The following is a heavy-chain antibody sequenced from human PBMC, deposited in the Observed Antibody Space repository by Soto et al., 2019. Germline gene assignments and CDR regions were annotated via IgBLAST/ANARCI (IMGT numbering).Heavy chain of an antibody. CDR3: ARGRSGSYYSRVYYFDY. CDR2: IWYDGSNK. CDR1: GFTFSSYG. D-gene: IGHD3-10*01. J-gene: IGHJ4*02. V-gene: IGHV3-33*01. Sequence: GGSLRLSCAASGFTFSSYGMHWVRQAPGKGLEWVAVIWYDGSNKYYSDSVKGRFTSTRENSKNTLYLQMNSLRAEDTAVYYCARGRSGSYYSRVYYFDYWGQGTLVTVSS.